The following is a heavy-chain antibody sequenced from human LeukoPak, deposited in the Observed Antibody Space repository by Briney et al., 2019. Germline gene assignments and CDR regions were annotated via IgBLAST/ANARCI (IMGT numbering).Heavy chain of an antibody. CDR2: IYHSGST. J-gene: IGHJ4*02. CDR3: ARAKDFDY. Sequence: SETLSLTCAVSGYSISSGYYWGWIRQPPGQGLEWIGSIYHSGSTYYNPSLKSRVTISVDTSKNQFSLKLSSVTAADTAVYYCARAKDFDYWGQGTLVTVSS. V-gene: IGHV4-38-2*01. CDR1: GYSISSGYY.